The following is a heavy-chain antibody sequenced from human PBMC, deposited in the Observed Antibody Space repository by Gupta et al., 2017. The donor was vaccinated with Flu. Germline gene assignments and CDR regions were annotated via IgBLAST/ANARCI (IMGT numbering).Heavy chain of an antibody. CDR3: AAGGRYFYS. D-gene: IGHD1-26*01. V-gene: IGHV6-1*01. Sequence: NWIKHSPSRGLEWLGRTYSRSKWYNDYAVSVKSRITINPDTSKNQFSLQLNSVTPEDTAVYYCAAGGRYFYSWGQGTLVTVSS. CDR2: TYSRSKWYN. J-gene: IGHJ4*02.